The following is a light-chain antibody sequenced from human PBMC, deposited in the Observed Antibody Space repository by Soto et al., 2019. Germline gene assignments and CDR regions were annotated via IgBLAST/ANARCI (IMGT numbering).Light chain of an antibody. J-gene: IGKJ1*01. CDR1: QSVSNK. Sequence: EIVMTQSPATLSVSPGERATLSCRASQSVSNKLARYQQKPGQVPRLLIYGASTRAKGIPARFSGSGSETEFTLTISSLQSEDFAVYYCHQYNNGGTFGQGTKVEIE. V-gene: IGKV3-15*01. CDR3: HQYNNGGT. CDR2: GAS.